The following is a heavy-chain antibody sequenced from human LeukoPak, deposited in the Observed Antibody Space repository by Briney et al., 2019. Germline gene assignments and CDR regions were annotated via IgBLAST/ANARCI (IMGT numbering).Heavy chain of an antibody. D-gene: IGHD1-26*01. CDR3: ARDPSLIVGATISFFDY. Sequence: GASVKLSCNASGYTFTSYGISWGRQAPGQGLEWMGWINTNNGNTNDTQKLQGRVTMTTDTSTSTAYMDLRSLRSDDTAVYYCARDPSLIVGATISFFDYWGQGTLVTVSS. CDR1: GYTFTSYG. CDR2: INTNNGNT. V-gene: IGHV1-18*01. J-gene: IGHJ4*02.